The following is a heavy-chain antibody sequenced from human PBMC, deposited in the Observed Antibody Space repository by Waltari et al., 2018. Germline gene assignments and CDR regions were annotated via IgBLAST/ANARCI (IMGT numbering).Heavy chain of an antibody. CDR3: AREDDSSPWFDP. CDR2: ISSSGSTI. Sequence: EVQLVESGGGLVQPGGSLRLSCAASGFPFSSYEMNWVRQAPGKGLEWVSYISSSGSTIYYADSVKGRFTISRDNAKNSLYLQMNSLRAEDTAVYYCAREDDSSPWFDPWGQGTLVTVSS. J-gene: IGHJ5*02. V-gene: IGHV3-48*03. CDR1: GFPFSSYE. D-gene: IGHD6-13*01.